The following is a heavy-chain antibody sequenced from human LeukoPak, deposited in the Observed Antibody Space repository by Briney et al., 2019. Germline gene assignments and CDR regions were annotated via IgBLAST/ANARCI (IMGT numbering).Heavy chain of an antibody. CDR2: IYHSGST. Sequence: SQTLSLTCTVSGGSISGGGYYWSWIRQPPGKGLEWIGYIYHSGSTYYNPSLKSRVTISVDRSKNQFSLKLSSVTAADTAVYYCARADKGGYSHGYFDYWGQGTLVTVSS. D-gene: IGHD5-18*01. J-gene: IGHJ4*02. CDR1: GGSISGGGYY. V-gene: IGHV4-30-2*01. CDR3: ARADKGGYSHGYFDY.